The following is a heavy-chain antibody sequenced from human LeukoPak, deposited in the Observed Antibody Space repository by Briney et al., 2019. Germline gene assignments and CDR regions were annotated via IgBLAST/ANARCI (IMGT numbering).Heavy chain of an antibody. Sequence: GGSLRLSCAASGFTFSSYSMNWVRQAPGKGLEWVSYISSSSSTIYYADSVKGRFTISRDNAKNSLYLQMKSLRAEDTAVYYCARDAISGFYDYYYMDVWGKGTTVTVSS. V-gene: IGHV3-48*01. CDR2: ISSSSSTI. D-gene: IGHD3-22*01. J-gene: IGHJ6*03. CDR1: GFTFSSYS. CDR3: ARDAISGFYDYYYMDV.